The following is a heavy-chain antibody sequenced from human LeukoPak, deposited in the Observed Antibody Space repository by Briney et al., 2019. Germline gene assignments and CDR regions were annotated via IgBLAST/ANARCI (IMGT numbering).Heavy chain of an antibody. D-gene: IGHD3-10*01. Sequence: GASVKVSCKASGYTFTSYGISWVRQAPGQGLEWMGRISAYNGNTNYAQKLQGRVTMTTDTSTSTAYMELSSLRSEDTAVYYCARDNYYGSGSYPLDYGMDVWGQGTTVTVSS. J-gene: IGHJ6*02. CDR2: ISAYNGNT. V-gene: IGHV1-18*01. CDR3: ARDNYYGSGSYPLDYGMDV. CDR1: GYTFTSYG.